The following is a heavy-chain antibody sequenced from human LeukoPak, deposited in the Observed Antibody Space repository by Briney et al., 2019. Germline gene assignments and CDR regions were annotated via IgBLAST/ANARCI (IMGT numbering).Heavy chain of an antibody. Sequence: SETLSLTCTVSGGSISSYYWSWIRQPPGKGLEWIGYIYYSGSTNYNPSLKSRVTISVDTSKNQFSLKLSSVTAADTAVYYCARGPDDYVWGSYRHWGQRTLVTVSS. J-gene: IGHJ4*02. D-gene: IGHD3-16*02. CDR2: IYYSGST. V-gene: IGHV4-59*01. CDR1: GGSISSYY. CDR3: ARGPDDYVWGSYRH.